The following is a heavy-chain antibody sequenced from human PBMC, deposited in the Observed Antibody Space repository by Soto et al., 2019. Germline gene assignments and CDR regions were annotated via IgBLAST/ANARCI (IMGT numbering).Heavy chain of an antibody. CDR3: AKDQLAVAGLNWFAP. V-gene: IGHV3-23*01. CDR1: GFTFSSYA. CDR2: ISGSGGST. J-gene: IGHJ5*02. Sequence: GGSLRLSCAASGFTFSSYAMSWVRQAPGKGLEWVSVISGSGGSTYYADSVKGRFTISRDNSKNTLYLQMNSLRAEDTAVYYCAKDQLAVAGLNWFAPWGQGTLVTVSS. D-gene: IGHD6-19*01.